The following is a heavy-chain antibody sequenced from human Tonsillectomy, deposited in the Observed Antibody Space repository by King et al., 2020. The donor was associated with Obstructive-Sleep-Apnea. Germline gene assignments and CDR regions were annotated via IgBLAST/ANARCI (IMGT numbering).Heavy chain of an antibody. V-gene: IGHV4-34*01. Sequence: HVQLQQWGAGLLKPSETLSLTCAVYGGSFSGYYWSWIRQPPGKGLEWIGEINHSGSTNYNPSLKSRVTISVDTSKNQFSLKLSSVTTADTAVYYCARNLAYYDSSGYYYYYYGMDVWGQGTTVTVSS. CDR1: GGSFSGYY. CDR3: ARNLAYYDSSGYYYYYYGMDV. D-gene: IGHD3-22*01. CDR2: INHSGST. J-gene: IGHJ6*02.